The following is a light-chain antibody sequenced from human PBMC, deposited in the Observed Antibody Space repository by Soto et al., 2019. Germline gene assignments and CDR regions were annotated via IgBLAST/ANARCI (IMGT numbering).Light chain of an antibody. CDR1: SSDVGGYND. V-gene: IGLV2-11*01. CDR3: CSYAGSVI. J-gene: IGLJ2*01. Sequence: QSALTQPRAVSGSPGQSGTISCTGTSSDVGGYNDVSWYQQYPGKAPKLMIYDVSKRPSGVPDRFSGSKSGNTASLTVSGLQADDEAEYYCCSYAGSVIFGGGTKVTVL. CDR2: DVS.